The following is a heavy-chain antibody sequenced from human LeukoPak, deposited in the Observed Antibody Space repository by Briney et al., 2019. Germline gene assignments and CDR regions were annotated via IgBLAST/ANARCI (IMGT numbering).Heavy chain of an antibody. CDR1: GYSFANYW. V-gene: IGHV5-51*01. CDR2: IYPLNSDT. J-gene: IGHJ4*02. Sequence: GESLKISCKGSGYSFANYWIGWVRQMPGKVLERMGIIYPLNSDTRYSPSFQGQVTISADKAISTAYLQWSSLKASDTAMYYCARHRGGVRPPDYWGQGTLVTVSS. CDR3: ARHRGGVRPPDY. D-gene: IGHD3-10*01.